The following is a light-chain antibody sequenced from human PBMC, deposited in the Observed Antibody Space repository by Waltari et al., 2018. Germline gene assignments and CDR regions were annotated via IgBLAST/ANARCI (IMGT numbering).Light chain of an antibody. J-gene: IGKJ4*01. CDR3: QQRSNWPSLT. CDR1: QSVSSY. CDR2: DAS. V-gene: IGKV3-11*01. Sequence: EIVLTQSPATLSLSPGERATLSCRASQSVSSYLAWSQQKPGQAPRLLIHDASNRATGIPARFSGSGSGTDFTLTISSLEPEDFAVYYCQQRSNWPSLTFGGGTKVEIK.